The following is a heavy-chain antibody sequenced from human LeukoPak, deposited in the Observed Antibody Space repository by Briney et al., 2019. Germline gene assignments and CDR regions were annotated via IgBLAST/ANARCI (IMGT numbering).Heavy chain of an antibody. CDR2: INSDGSST. D-gene: IGHD3-16*01. V-gene: IGHV3-74*01. Sequence: GGSLRLSCAASGFTFSSYWMHWVRQAPGKGLVWVSRINSDGSSTSYADSVKGRFTISRDNSKNTLYLQMNSLRAEDTAVYYCARAPITAYYFDYWGQGTLVTVSS. CDR3: ARAPITAYYFDY. CDR1: GFTFSSYW. J-gene: IGHJ4*02.